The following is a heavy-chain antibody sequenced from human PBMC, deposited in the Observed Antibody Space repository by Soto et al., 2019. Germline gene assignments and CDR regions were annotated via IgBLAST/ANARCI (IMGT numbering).Heavy chain of an antibody. CDR2: INTNGVNT. CDR1: GFTFSGYS. Sequence: EVQLVESGGGLVQPGGSLRLSCAASGFTFSGYSMFWVSQAPGKGLEYVSAINTNGVNTFYAKSVKGRFTISRDNSKNTMYLQMGSLRAEDMAVYYCARGRVEDSSGWATYFDYWGQGTLVTVSS. V-gene: IGHV3-64*01. D-gene: IGHD6-19*01. CDR3: ARGRVEDSSGWATYFDY. J-gene: IGHJ4*02.